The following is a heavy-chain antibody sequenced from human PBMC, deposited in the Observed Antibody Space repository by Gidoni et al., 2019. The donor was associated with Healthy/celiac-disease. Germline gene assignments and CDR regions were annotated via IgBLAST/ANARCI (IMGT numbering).Heavy chain of an antibody. Sequence: QVQRVPSGAGVKKPGASVKFSCKVPGYTLTELSMHWVRQAPGKGLEWMGGFDPEDGETIYAQKFQGRVTMTEDTSTDTAYMELSSLRSEDTAVYYCATDGVRRKSEWLRLLDYWGQGTLVTVSS. CDR2: FDPEDGET. V-gene: IGHV1-24*01. CDR1: GYTLTELS. J-gene: IGHJ4*02. D-gene: IGHD5-12*01. CDR3: ATDGVRRKSEWLRLLDY.